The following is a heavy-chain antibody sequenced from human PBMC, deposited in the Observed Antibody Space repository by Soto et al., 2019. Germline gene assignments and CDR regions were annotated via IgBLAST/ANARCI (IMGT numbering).Heavy chain of an antibody. CDR2: INPNSRGT. Sequence: ASVEVACKASGYTFTDYIIHWVRQAPGQGFEWMGWINPNSRGTNFAQKFQGRVTMTRDTSNSTAYMELRGLTSDDTAVYYCARVTLKAGNWFDPWGQGTLVTVSS. CDR3: ARVTLKAGNWFDP. J-gene: IGHJ5*02. CDR1: GYTFTDYI. V-gene: IGHV1-2*02.